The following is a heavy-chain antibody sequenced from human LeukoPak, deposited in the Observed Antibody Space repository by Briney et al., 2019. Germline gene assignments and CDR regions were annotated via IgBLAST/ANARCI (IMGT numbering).Heavy chain of an antibody. J-gene: IGHJ4*02. CDR3: ARPKVGATRGFDY. D-gene: IGHD1-26*01. CDR2: IYYSGTT. Sequence: SETPSLTCTVSGCSISSSSYYWGWIRQPPGKGSDWIGSIYYSGTTYYNPSLKSRVTISVDTSKNQFSLTLTSLTAADTAVYYCARPKVGATRGFDYWGQGTLVTVSS. CDR1: GCSISSSSYY. V-gene: IGHV4-39*01.